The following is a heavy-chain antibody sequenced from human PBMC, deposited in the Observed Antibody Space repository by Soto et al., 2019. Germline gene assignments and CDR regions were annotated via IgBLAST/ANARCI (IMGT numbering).Heavy chain of an antibody. CDR3: ATDSPFEF. Sequence: PGGSLRLSCAASGFTFSSYWMSWVRQAPGKGLEWVANIKQGGTEKYYINSVKGRFTISRDNAKNSLYLQMNSLRAEDMAVYYCATDSPFEFWGQGTLVTVPQ. CDR2: IKQGGTEK. J-gene: IGHJ4*02. CDR1: GFTFSSYW. D-gene: IGHD5-18*01. V-gene: IGHV3-7*03.